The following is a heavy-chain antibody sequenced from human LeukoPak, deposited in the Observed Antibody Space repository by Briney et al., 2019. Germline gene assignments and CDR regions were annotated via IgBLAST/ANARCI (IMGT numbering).Heavy chain of an antibody. CDR3: ATSYDSLGYYYVDFGY. D-gene: IGHD3-22*01. CDR2: ISSTSTT. V-gene: IGHV3-48*02. CDR1: GFTFSTYS. Sequence: GGSLRLSCAASGFTFSTYSMNWVRQAPGKGLEWVSYISSTSTTYFADSVLGRFTISRDNAKNSLYLQMNSLRDEDTAVYYCATSYDSLGYYYVDFGYWGQGTLVTVSS. J-gene: IGHJ4*02.